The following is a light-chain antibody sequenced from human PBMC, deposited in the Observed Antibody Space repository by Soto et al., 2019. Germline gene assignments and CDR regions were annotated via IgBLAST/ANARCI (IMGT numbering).Light chain of an antibody. CDR2: KAS. CDR3: QQYNRYSHT. V-gene: IGKV1-5*03. Sequence: DIQMTQSPSTLSASVGDRVTITCRASQSISSWLAWYQQKPGKAPKLLIYKASSLESGVPSRFSGSGSWTEFTLTISSLQPDDFATYYCQQYNRYSHTFGQGTKLEIK. J-gene: IGKJ2*01. CDR1: QSISSW.